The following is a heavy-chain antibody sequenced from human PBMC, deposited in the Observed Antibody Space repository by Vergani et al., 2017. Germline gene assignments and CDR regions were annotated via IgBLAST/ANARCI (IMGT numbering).Heavy chain of an antibody. J-gene: IGHJ3*02. D-gene: IGHD3-22*01. CDR2: INHSGST. CDR1: GGSFSGYY. Sequence: QVQLQQWGAGLLKPSETLSLTCAVYGGSFSGYYWSWIRQPPGKGLEWIGEINHSGSTHYNPSLKSRVTISVDTSQNQFSLKLSSVTAADTAVYYCARDLYYYDSSGYPNDAFDIWGQGTMVTVSS. CDR3: ARDLYYYDSSGYPNDAFDI. V-gene: IGHV4-34*01.